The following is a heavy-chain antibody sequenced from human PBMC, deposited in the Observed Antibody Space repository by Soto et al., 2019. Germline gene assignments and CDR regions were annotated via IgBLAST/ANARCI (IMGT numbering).Heavy chain of an antibody. CDR1: GGTFSSYA. CDR3: ARDHAPGYGGNSENYWYFDL. J-gene: IGHJ2*01. CDR2: IIPIFGTA. D-gene: IGHD4-17*01. Sequence: GGSVKVSCKASGGTFSSYAISWVRQAPGQGLEWMGGIIPIFGTANYAQKFQGRVTITADESTSTAYMELSSLRSEDTAVYYCARDHAPGYGGNSENYWYFDLWGRGTLVTVSS. V-gene: IGHV1-69*01.